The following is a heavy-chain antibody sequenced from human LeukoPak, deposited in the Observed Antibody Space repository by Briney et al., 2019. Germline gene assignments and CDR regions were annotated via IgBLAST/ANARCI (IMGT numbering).Heavy chain of an antibody. J-gene: IGHJ4*02. CDR2: INPNSGGT. CDR1: GYTFTGYY. CDR3: ARDGSGSSLSVVDY. D-gene: IGHD3-10*01. Sequence: ASVKVSCKASGYTFTGYYMHWVRQAPGQGLEWMGWINPNSGGTNYAQKFQGRVTMTRDTSISTAYMELSRLRSDDTVVYYCARDGSGSSLSVVDYWGQGTLVTVSS. V-gene: IGHV1-2*02.